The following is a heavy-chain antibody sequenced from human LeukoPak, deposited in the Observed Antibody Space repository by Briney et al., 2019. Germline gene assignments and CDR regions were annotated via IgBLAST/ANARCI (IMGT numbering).Heavy chain of an antibody. J-gene: IGHJ4*02. CDR3: AREPGSIAAAGTFDY. D-gene: IGHD6-13*01. Sequence: PGGSLRLSCAASGFTLSSYWMSRVRQAPGKGLEWVANIKQDGSEKYYVDSVKGRFTISRDNAKNSLYLQMNSLRAEDTAVYYCAREPGSIAAAGTFDYWGQGTLVTVSS. CDR1: GFTLSSYW. CDR2: IKQDGSEK. V-gene: IGHV3-7*03.